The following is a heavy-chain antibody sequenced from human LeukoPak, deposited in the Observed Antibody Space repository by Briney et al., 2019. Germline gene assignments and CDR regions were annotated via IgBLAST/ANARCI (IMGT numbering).Heavy chain of an antibody. Sequence: SETLSLTCTVSGGSISSYYWSWIRQPPGKGLEWIGYIYNSGSTNYNHSLKSRVTISEDMSNNQFSLKLSSVTAADTAVYCCARALRLWGGNSGIAFDIWGQGTMVTASS. J-gene: IGHJ3*02. CDR3: ARALRLWGGNSGIAFDI. CDR2: IYNSGST. CDR1: GGSISSYY. V-gene: IGHV4-59*01. D-gene: IGHD4-23*01.